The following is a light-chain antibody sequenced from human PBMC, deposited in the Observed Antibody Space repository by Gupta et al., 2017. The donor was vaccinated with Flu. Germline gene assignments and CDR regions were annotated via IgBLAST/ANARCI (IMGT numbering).Light chain of an antibody. J-gene: IGKJ2*01. CDR3: QQYGNSPPYT. V-gene: IGKV3-20*01. Sequence: GSQRSRSSYIAWYQRVPGQAPRLLIHGASSRASRIPVRFACSVSGTDFTLRVMRLEPEDFAVSYCQQYGNSPPYTFGQGTKLEIK. CDR2: GAS. CDR1: QRSRSSY.